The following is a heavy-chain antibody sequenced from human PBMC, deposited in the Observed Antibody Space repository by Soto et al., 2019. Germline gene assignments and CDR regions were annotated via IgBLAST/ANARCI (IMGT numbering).Heavy chain of an antibody. V-gene: IGHV4-39*01. Sequence: PSETLSLTCTVSGGSISSSSYYWGWIRQPPGKGLEWIGSIYYSGSTYYNPSLKSRVTISVDTSKNQFSLKLTSVTAADTAVFYCAREAGGSNIAAVLLDPWGQGTLVTVSS. J-gene: IGHJ5*02. CDR1: GGSISSSSYY. CDR2: IYYSGST. CDR3: AREAGGSNIAAVLLDP. D-gene: IGHD3-3*02.